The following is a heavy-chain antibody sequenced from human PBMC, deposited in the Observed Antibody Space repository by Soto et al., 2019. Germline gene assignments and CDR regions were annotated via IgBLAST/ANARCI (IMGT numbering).Heavy chain of an antibody. CDR3: AREYNGYDFGY. CDR1: GFTFSRYW. Sequence: GGSLRLSCAASGFTFSRYWMSWVRQAPGKGLEWVANMKEDGSEKYYMDSVKGRFIISRDNAQNSLYLQMNSLRAEDTAVYYCAREYNGYDFGYWGQGTLVTVSS. CDR2: MKEDGSEK. J-gene: IGHJ4*02. V-gene: IGHV3-7*01. D-gene: IGHD5-12*01.